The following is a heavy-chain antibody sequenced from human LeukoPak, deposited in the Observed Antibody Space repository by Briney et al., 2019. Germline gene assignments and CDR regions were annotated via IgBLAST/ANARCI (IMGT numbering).Heavy chain of an antibody. Sequence: GRSFRLYCAASGFTFSRYTMNWVRQAAGKGLDWVSSISGSRSHLYYADSLKVRFTNYRYNENNALYLQINSLSVDDMDVIFFARGPILMAAQYFTDVRGKETTVTV. J-gene: IGHJ6*03. CDR1: GFTFSRYT. CDR2: ISGSRSHL. V-gene: IGHV3-21*04. D-gene: IGHD2-8*01. CDR3: ARGPILMAAQYFTDV.